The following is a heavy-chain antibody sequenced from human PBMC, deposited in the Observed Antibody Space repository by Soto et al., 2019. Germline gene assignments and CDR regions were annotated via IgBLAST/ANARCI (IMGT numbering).Heavy chain of an antibody. D-gene: IGHD2-15*01. CDR3: AREYCSGGSCYGGDY. J-gene: IGHJ4*02. V-gene: IGHV1-18*01. Sequence: QVQLVQSGAEVKEPGASVKVSCKASGYTLTSYGISWVRQAPGQGLEWMGWISTYNSDTKYAHKCQDRVTMTTDTSTSTAYMELRSLRSDDTAVYYCAREYCSGGSCYGGDYWGQGTLVTVSS. CDR1: GYTLTSYG. CDR2: ISTYNSDT.